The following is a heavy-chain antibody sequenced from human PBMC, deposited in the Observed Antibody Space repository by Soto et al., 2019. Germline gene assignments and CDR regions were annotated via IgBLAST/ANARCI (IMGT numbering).Heavy chain of an antibody. D-gene: IGHD1-26*01. CDR2: IYYSGST. CDR3: ARHPPRSTVGHDY. Sequence: SETLSLTCSVSGGAISSSSYYWGWIRQPPGKGLEWIGSIYYSGSTYYNPSLKSRVTISVDTSKNQFSLKLSSVTAADTAVYYCARHPPRSTVGHDYWAQGTLVTVSS. V-gene: IGHV4-39*01. J-gene: IGHJ4*02. CDR1: GGAISSSSYY.